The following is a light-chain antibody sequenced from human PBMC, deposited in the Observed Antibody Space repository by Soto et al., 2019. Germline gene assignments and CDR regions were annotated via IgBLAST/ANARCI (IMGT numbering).Light chain of an antibody. CDR2: AAS. CDR1: QSVSSNY. J-gene: IGKJ2*01. CDR3: QLYGSSPPRYT. V-gene: IGKV3-20*01. Sequence: IVLTQSPGTLYLSPGERATLSCRASQSVSSNYLAWYQQKRGQAPRLLIYAASARATGIPDRFSGSGSGTDFTLTISRLEPEDFAVYFCQLYGSSPPRYTFAQGTKLEIK.